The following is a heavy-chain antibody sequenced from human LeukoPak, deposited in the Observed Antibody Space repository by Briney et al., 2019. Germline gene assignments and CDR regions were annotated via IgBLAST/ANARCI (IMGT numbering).Heavy chain of an antibody. CDR3: ASGTTVTADY. D-gene: IGHD4-17*01. J-gene: IGHJ4*02. CDR1: GFTFSSYS. CDR2: ISSSSSYI. Sequence: GGFLRLSCAASGFTFSSYSMNWVRQAPGKGLEWVSSISSSSSYIYYADSVKGRFTISRDNAKNSLYLQMNSLRAEDTAVYYCASGTTVTADYWGQGTLVTVSS. V-gene: IGHV3-21*01.